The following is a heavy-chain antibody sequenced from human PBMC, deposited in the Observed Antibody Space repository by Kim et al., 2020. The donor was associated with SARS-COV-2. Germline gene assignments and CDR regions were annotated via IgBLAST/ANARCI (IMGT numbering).Heavy chain of an antibody. CDR3: ARTYDILTTYYAFDV. D-gene: IGHD3-9*01. CDR2: ISPYTRNT. Sequence: ASVKVSCKTSGYTLSKYGITWLRQAPGQGLEWMGWISPYTRNTEYSQNLQGRVTMTTDSSTTTAHLDLRSLRSDDTAVYFCARTYDILTTYYAFDVWGQG. J-gene: IGHJ3*01. CDR1: GYTLSKYG. V-gene: IGHV1-18*01.